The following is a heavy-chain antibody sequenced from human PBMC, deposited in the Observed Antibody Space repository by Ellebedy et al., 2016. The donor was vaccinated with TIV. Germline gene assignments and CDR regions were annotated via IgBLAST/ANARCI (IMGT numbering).Heavy chain of an antibody. CDR3: AKEGKGDIVVVPAAIDY. D-gene: IGHD2-2*02. V-gene: IGHV3-23*01. CDR2: ISGSGGST. CDR1: GFTFSSYW. Sequence: GGSLRLSXAASGFTFSSYWMSWVRQAPGKGLEWVSAISGSGGSTYYADSVKGRFTISRDNSKNTLYLQMNSLRAEDTAVYYCAKEGKGDIVVVPAAIDYWGQGTLVTVSS. J-gene: IGHJ4*02.